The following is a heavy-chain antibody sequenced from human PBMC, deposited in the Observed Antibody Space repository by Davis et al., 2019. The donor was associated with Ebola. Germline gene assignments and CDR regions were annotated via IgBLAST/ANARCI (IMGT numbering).Heavy chain of an antibody. D-gene: IGHD6-19*01. Sequence: PGGSLRLSCAASGFTFSSYWMSWVRQAPGKGLEWVANIKQDGSEKYYVDSVKGRFTISRDNAKNSLYLQMNSLRAEDTAVYYCARDTSGWYSVYYYYYMDVWGKGTTVTVSS. CDR3: ARDTSGWYSVYYYYYMDV. CDR1: GFTFSSYW. V-gene: IGHV3-7*01. CDR2: IKQDGSEK. J-gene: IGHJ6*03.